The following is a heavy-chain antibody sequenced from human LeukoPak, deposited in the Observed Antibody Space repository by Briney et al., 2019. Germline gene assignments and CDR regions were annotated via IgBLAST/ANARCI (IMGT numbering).Heavy chain of an antibody. CDR3: AKDLGMWYSSGWYAPFSRGLDY. CDR2: IRYDGSNK. CDR1: GFTFSSYG. D-gene: IGHD6-19*01. J-gene: IGHJ4*02. Sequence: PGGSLRLSCAASGFTFSSYGMHWVRQAPGKGLEWVAFIRYDGSNKYYADSVKGRFTISRDNSKNTLYLQMNSLRAEDTAVYYCAKDLGMWYSSGWYAPFSRGLDYWGQGTLVTVSS. V-gene: IGHV3-30*02.